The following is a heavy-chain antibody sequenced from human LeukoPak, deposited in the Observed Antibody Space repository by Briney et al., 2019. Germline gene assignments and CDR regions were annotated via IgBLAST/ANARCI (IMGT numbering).Heavy chain of an antibody. CDR2: IIPIFGTA. D-gene: IGHD5-12*01. J-gene: IGHJ4*02. Sequence: ASVKVSCKASGGTFSSYAISWVRQAPGQGLEWMGGIIPIFGTANYAQKFQGRVTMTTDTSTSTAYMELRSLRSDDTAVYYCARANIVATIGGRYPDYWGQGTLVTVSS. CDR3: ARANIVATIGGRYPDY. CDR1: GGTFSSYA. V-gene: IGHV1-69*05.